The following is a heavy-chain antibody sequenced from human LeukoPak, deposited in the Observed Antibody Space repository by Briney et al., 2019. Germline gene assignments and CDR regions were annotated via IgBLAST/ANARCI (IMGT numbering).Heavy chain of an antibody. D-gene: IGHD3-16*02. CDR2: ISGSGGST. J-gene: IGHJ1*01. Sequence: GGSLRLSCAASGFTFSSYAMSWVRQATGKGLEWVSAISGSGGSTYYADSVKGRFTISRDNSKTTLYLQMNSLRAEDTAVYYCARWAYGELSYFQHGGQGTLVTVSS. CDR3: ARWAYGELSYFQH. CDR1: GFTFSSYA. V-gene: IGHV3-23*01.